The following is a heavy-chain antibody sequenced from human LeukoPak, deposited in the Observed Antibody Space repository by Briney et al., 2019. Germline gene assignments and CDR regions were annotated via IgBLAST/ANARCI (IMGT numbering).Heavy chain of an antibody. CDR3: ARSIPAVRAITYYYGMDV. J-gene: IGHJ6*04. Sequence: SVKVSCKASGGTFSSYAISWVRQAPGQGLEWMGGITPIFGTANYAQKFQGRVTITADKSTSTAYMELSSLRSEDTAVYYCARSIPAVRAITYYYGMDVWGKGTTVTVSS. D-gene: IGHD3-10*01. CDR1: GGTFSSYA. CDR2: ITPIFGTA. V-gene: IGHV1-69*06.